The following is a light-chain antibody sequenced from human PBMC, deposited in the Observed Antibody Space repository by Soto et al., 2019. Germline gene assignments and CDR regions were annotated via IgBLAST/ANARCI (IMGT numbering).Light chain of an antibody. Sequence: QSVLTQPASVSGSPGQAITISCSGTSSDVGAFNYVSWYQQHPGKAPKLLIFEVRNRPSGVSNRFSGSKSGNTASLTISGLQAEDEADYYCSSHTNIIGVVFGGGTKVTVL. CDR3: SSHTNIIGVV. CDR1: SSDVGAFNY. J-gene: IGLJ2*01. CDR2: EVR. V-gene: IGLV2-14*01.